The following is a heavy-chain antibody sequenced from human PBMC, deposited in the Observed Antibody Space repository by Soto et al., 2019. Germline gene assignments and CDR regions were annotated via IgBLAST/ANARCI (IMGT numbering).Heavy chain of an antibody. J-gene: IGHJ4*02. CDR1: GGSINNHY. CDR2: IYYSGRT. Sequence: SETLSLTCTVSGGSINNHYWSWIRQPPGQGLEWIGYIYYSGRTNYNPSHKSRVTMSVDTSKNQFSLKLSSLTAADTAIYYCARANWFFDYWGQGTLVTVSS. D-gene: IGHD7-27*01. V-gene: IGHV4-59*11. CDR3: ARANWFFDY.